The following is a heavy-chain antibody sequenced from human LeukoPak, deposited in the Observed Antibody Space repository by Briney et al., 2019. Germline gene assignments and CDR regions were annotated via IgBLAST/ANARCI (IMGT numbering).Heavy chain of an antibody. J-gene: IGHJ4*02. CDR2: IRYDGSNK. CDR1: GFTFSSYG. CDR3: AKDKIAAAGNMLYYFDY. Sequence: GGSLRLSCAASGFTFSSYGMHWVRQAPGKGLEWVAFIRYDGSNKYYADSVKGRFTISRDNSKNTLYLQMNSLRAEDTAVYYCAKDKIAAAGNMLYYFDYWDQGTLVTVSS. V-gene: IGHV3-30*02. D-gene: IGHD6-13*01.